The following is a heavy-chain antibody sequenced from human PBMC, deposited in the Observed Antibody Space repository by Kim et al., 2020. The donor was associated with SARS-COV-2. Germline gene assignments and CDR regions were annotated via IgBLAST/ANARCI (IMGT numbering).Heavy chain of an antibody. V-gene: IGHV7-4-1*02. D-gene: IGHD3-10*01. Sequence: AQGFTGRFVFSLDTSVRTAYLQISSLEAEDTAVYYCAREVVRGVRDAFDIWGQGTMVTVSS. CDR3: AREVVRGVRDAFDI. J-gene: IGHJ3*02.